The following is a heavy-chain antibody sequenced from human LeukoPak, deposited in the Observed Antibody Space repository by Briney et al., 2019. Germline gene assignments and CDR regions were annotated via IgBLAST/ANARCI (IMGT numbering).Heavy chain of an antibody. CDR3: ARESGHEHQWLVHFCDY. J-gene: IGHJ4*02. Sequence: ASVKVSCKASGYTFTSYYMHWVRQAPGQGLEWMGIINPSGGSTSYAQKFQGRVTMTRDTSTSTVYMELSSLRSEDTAVYYCARESGHEHQWLVHFCDYWAQGPLVTVSS. V-gene: IGHV1-46*01. D-gene: IGHD6-19*01. CDR1: GYTFTSYY. CDR2: INPSGGST.